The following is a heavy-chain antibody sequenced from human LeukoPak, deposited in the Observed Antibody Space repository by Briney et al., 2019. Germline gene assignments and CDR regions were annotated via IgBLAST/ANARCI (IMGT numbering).Heavy chain of an antibody. CDR3: ARVLDYYGSGTRDFDY. J-gene: IGHJ4*02. D-gene: IGHD3-10*01. Sequence: KTSETLSLTCTASGYSISTGYYWGWIRQPPGKGLEWIGSMYHSGSTYYNPSLKSRVTMSADTSKNQFSLKLNSVTAADTAVYYCARVLDYYGSGTRDFDYWGQGILVTVSS. CDR1: GYSISTGYY. V-gene: IGHV4-38-2*02. CDR2: MYHSGST.